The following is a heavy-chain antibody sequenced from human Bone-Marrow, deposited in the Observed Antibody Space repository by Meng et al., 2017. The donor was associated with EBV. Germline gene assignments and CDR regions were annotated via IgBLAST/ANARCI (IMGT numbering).Heavy chain of an antibody. CDR2: IIPIFGTA. V-gene: IGHV1-69*01. CDR1: GGTFSSYA. J-gene: IGHJ5*02. D-gene: IGHD4-17*01. Sequence: VRWVELGAGWKQPGSSVKVPGKASGGTFSSYAISWVRQAPGQGLEWMGGIIPIFGTANYAQKFQGRVTITADESTSTAYMELSSLRSEDTAVYYCARGDYGDYNWFDPWGQGTLVTVSS. CDR3: ARGDYGDYNWFDP.